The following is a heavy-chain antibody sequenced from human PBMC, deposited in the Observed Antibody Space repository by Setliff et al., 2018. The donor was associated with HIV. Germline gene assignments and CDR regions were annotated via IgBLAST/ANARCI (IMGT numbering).Heavy chain of an antibody. J-gene: IGHJ4*02. CDR2: INYNGNT. Sequence: SETLSLTCAVYGGSFPAYYWNWVRQSPGKGLEWIGKINYNGNTTYNPSRKIRVTILVDTSKNQFSLKVTSVTAADTAVYYCAGRDGYNRYYFDFWGQGTLVTVSS. CDR1: GGSFPAYY. D-gene: IGHD5-12*01. CDR3: AGRDGYNRYYFDF. V-gene: IGHV4-34*01.